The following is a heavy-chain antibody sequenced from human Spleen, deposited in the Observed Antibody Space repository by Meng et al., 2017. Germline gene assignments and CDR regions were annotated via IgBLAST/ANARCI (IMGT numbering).Heavy chain of an antibody. Sequence: LRLSCTVSGVSVSSGSYYWSWIRQPAGKGREWSGRVLASGSTIFNPSHKSRVTISVDKSKNHLSLELTSVTAADTAVYYCARTLLAAAGRGFYFDFWGQGMVVTVSS. J-gene: IGHJ4*02. D-gene: IGHD6-13*01. CDR2: VLASGST. V-gene: IGHV4-61*02. CDR1: GVSVSSGSYY. CDR3: ARTLLAAAGRGFYFDF.